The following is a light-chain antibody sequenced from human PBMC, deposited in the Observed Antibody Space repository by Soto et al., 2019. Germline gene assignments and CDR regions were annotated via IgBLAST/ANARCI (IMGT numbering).Light chain of an antibody. CDR1: QSVSSY. V-gene: IGKV3-15*01. CDR2: GAF. J-gene: IGKJ1*01. CDR3: QQYNNWPWT. Sequence: EIVLPQSPATLSLSPGERATLSCRASQSVSSYLAWYQQKPGQAPRLLIHGAFTRATGIPARFSGSGSGTEFTLTISTLQSEDFAVYYCQQYNNWPWTFGQGTKV.